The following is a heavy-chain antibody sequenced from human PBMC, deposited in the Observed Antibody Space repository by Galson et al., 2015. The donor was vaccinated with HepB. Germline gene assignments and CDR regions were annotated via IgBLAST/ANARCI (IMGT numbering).Heavy chain of an antibody. J-gene: IGHJ4*02. V-gene: IGHV1-69*13. CDR3: ARSGPTYYDMLTGYYGDSGIYYFDY. Sequence: SVKVSCKASGYTFTSYGISWVRQAPGQGLEWMGGIIPIFGTANYAQKFQGRVTITADESTSTAYMELSSLRSEDTAVYYCARSGPTYYDMLTGYYGDSGIYYFDYWGQGTLVTVSS. CDR2: IIPIFGTA. CDR1: GYTFTSYG. D-gene: IGHD3-9*01.